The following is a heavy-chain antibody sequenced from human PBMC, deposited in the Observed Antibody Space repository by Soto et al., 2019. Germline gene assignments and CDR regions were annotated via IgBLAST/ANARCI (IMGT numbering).Heavy chain of an antibody. D-gene: IGHD6-19*01. J-gene: IGHJ6*02. Sequence: VSGPTLVNPTQTLTLTCTFSGFSLSTSGMCVSWIRQPPGKALEWLALIDWDDDKYYSTSLKTRLTISKDTSKNQVVLTMTNMDPVDTATYYCARSRIAVAEEYYYYYYGMDVWGQGTTVTVSS. V-gene: IGHV2-70*01. CDR2: IDWDDDK. CDR1: GFSLSTSGMC. CDR3: ARSRIAVAEEYYYYYYGMDV.